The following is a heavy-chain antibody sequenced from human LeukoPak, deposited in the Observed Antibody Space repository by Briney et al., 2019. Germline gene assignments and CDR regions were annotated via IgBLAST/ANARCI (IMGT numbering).Heavy chain of an antibody. CDR2: INPSGGST. CDR1: GYTFTSYY. V-gene: IGHV1-46*01. CDR3: ARVRIMITFGGVQGFDY. J-gene: IGHJ4*02. D-gene: IGHD3-16*01. Sequence: ASVKVSCKASGYTFTSYYMHWVRQAPRQGLEWMGIINPSGGSTSYAQKFQGRVTMTRDTSTSTVYMELSSLRSEDTAVYYCARVRIMITFGGVQGFDYWGQGTLVTVSS.